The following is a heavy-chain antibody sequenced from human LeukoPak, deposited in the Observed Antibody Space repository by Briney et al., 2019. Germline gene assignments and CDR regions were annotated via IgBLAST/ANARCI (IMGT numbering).Heavy chain of an antibody. J-gene: IGHJ4*02. CDR2: INHSGSA. V-gene: IGHV4-34*01. CDR1: GGSFSGYY. D-gene: IGHD3-10*01. Sequence: SETLSLTCAVYGGSFSGYYWSWIRQPPGKGLEWIGEINHSGSANYNPSPKSRVTISVDTSKNQFSLKLSSVTAADTALYYCAKHYMGSSYNHGLDCWGQGTLVTVSS. CDR3: AKHYMGSSYNHGLDC.